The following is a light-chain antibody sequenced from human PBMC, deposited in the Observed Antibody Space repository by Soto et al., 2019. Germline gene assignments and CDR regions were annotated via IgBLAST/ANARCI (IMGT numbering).Light chain of an antibody. Sequence: DIQMTQSPATLSASVGDRVTITCRASQSINTWLAWYQQKPGKAPKLLIYDASTLESGVPSRFSGSGSGTEFTLAITSLQPDDFATYYCQQYNSLWTFGQGTKVE. J-gene: IGKJ1*01. V-gene: IGKV1-5*01. CDR3: QQYNSLWT. CDR1: QSINTW. CDR2: DAS.